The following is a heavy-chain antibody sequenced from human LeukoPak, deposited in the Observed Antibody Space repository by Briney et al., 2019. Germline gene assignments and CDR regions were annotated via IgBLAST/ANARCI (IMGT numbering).Heavy chain of an antibody. J-gene: IGHJ1*01. CDR2: IIPIFGTA. Sequence: SVKVSCKASGGTFSSYAISWVRQAPGQGLEWMGGIIPIFGTANYAQKFQGRVTITTDESTSTAYMELSSLRSEDTAVYYCAREHPDCLLFQHWGQGTLVTVSS. CDR3: AREHPDCLLFQH. V-gene: IGHV1-69*05. D-gene: IGHD2-21*01. CDR1: GGTFSSYA.